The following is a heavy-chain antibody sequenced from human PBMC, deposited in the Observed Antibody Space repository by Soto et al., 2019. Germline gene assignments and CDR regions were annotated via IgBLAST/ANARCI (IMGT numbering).Heavy chain of an antibody. V-gene: IGHV3-74*01. D-gene: IGHD2-2*02. CDR1: GFTFSSYW. CDR3: ARGEEALAAIVL. Sequence: VELVESGGGLVQVGGSLRLSCVASGFTFSSYWMHWVRQVPGKGLVWVSRINGDGSDTTYADSVRGRFTISRDNAKNTLYRHMYSLRAEDTSVYYCARGEEALAAIVLWGQGTLVSVSS. CDR2: INGDGSDT. J-gene: IGHJ4*02.